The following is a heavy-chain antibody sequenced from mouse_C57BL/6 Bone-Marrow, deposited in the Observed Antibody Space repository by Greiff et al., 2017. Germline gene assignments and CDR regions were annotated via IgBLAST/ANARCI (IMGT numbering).Heavy chain of an antibody. D-gene: IGHD1-1*01. J-gene: IGHJ1*03. V-gene: IGHV1-81*01. CDR3: ARRDITTVVARDWYFDV. Sequence: VQLQQSGAELARPGASVKLSCKASGYTFTSYGISWVKQRTGQGLEWIGEIYPRSGNTYYNEKFKGKATLTADKSSSTAYMELRSLTSEDSAVYFCARRDITTVVARDWYFDVWGTGTTVTVSS. CDR1: GYTFTSYG. CDR2: IYPRSGNT.